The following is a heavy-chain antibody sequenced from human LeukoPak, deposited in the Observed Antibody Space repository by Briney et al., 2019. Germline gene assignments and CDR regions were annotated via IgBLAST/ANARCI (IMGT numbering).Heavy chain of an antibody. CDR3: ARGGGYDPFGY. Sequence: GGSLRLSCAASGLTFSSYAMNWVRQAPGKGLEWVSVISGSGGSTYYADSVKGRFTISRDNSKNTLYLQVNTLRAEDTAVYYCARGGGYDPFGYWGQGTLVTVSS. CDR1: GLTFSSYA. J-gene: IGHJ4*02. V-gene: IGHV3-23*01. CDR2: ISGSGGST. D-gene: IGHD3-3*01.